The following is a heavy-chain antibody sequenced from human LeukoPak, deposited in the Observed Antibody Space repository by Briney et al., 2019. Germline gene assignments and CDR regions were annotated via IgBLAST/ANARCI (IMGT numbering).Heavy chain of an antibody. Sequence: GGSLRLSCAASGFTFDDYAMHWVRQAPGKGLEWVSGISWNSGSIGYADSVKGRFTISRDNAKNSLYLQMNSLRAEDTALYYCAKDRYYNYYYGMDVWGQGTTVTVSS. CDR1: GFTFDDYA. V-gene: IGHV3-9*01. CDR3: AKDRYYNYYYGMDV. CDR2: ISWNSGSI. J-gene: IGHJ6*02. D-gene: IGHD1-1*01.